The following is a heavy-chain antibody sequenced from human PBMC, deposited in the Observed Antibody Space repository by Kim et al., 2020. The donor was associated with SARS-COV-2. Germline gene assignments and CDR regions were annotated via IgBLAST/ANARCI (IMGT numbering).Heavy chain of an antibody. V-gene: IGHV3-7*01. J-gene: IGHJ4*02. CDR3: ARVGDGSSWQFDY. Sequence: YYRDYGKGRFTISRDNAKNSLYLQMNSLRAEDTAVYYCARVGDGSSWQFDYWGQGTLVTVSS. D-gene: IGHD6-13*01.